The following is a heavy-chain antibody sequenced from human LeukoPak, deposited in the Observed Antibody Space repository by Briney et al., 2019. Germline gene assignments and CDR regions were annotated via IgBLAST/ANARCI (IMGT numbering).Heavy chain of an antibody. CDR2: IHHSGST. CDR3: AKGHKGATYFDY. J-gene: IGHJ4*02. CDR1: GGSISSNNDF. V-gene: IGHV4-39*02. D-gene: IGHD1-26*01. Sequence: SETLSLTCTVSGGSISSNNDFWGWIRQSPGKGLEWIGSIHHSGSTKYNPSLRSRVTISIDTSKNHFSLDLNSLTAADTALYYCAKGHKGATYFDYWGQGTLVTVSS.